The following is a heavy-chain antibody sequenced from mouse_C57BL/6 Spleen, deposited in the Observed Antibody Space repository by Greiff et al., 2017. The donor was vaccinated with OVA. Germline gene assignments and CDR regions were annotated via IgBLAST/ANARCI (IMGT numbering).Heavy chain of an antibody. CDR1: GYAFSSYW. CDR2: IYPGDGDT. J-gene: IGHJ4*01. V-gene: IGHV1-80*01. CDR3: ARGSPTGAMDY. Sequence: VQLQQSGAELVKPGASVKISCKASGYAFSSYWMNWVKQRPGKGLEWIGQIYPGDGDTNYNGKFKGKATLTADKSSSTAYMQLSSLTSEDSAVYYCARGSPTGAMDYWGQGTSVTVSS.